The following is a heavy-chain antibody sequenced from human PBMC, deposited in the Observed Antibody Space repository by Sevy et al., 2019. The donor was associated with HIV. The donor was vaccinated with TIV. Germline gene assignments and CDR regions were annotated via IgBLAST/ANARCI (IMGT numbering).Heavy chain of an antibody. V-gene: IGHV3-30-3*01. CDR2: ISYDGSNK. CDR3: VTTNYYYYYMDV. D-gene: IGHD4-4*01. J-gene: IGHJ6*03. CDR1: GFTFSSYA. Sequence: GGSLRLSCAASGFTFSSYAMHWVRQAPGKGLEWVAVISYDGSNKYYADSVKGQFTISRDNSKNTLYLQMNSLRAEDTAVYYCVTTNYYYYYMDVWGKGTTVTVSS.